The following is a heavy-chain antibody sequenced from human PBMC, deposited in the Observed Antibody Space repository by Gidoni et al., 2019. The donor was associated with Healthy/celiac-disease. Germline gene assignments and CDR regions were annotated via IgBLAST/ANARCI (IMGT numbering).Heavy chain of an antibody. CDR3: VRYQLLLTGAFDI. J-gene: IGHJ3*02. CDR2: IYHSGST. V-gene: IGHV4-38-2*02. Sequence: QVQLQESGPGLVKPSETLSLTCTVSGYSISSGSYWGWIRQPPGKGLEWIGSIYHSGSTYYNPSLKSRVTISVDTSKNQFSLKLSSVTAADTAVYYCVRYQLLLTGAFDIWGQGTMVTVSS. CDR1: GYSISSGSY. D-gene: IGHD2-2*01.